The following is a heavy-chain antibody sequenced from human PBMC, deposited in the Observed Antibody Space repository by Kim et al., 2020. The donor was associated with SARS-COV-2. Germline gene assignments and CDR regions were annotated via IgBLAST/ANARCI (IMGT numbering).Heavy chain of an antibody. Sequence: SETLSLTCTVSGGSISSYYWSWIRQPPGKGLEWIGYIYYSGSTNYNPFLKSRVTISVDTSKNQFSLKLSSVTAADTAVYYCARRSVGYYDGSGPQAAFVIWGPGKTVTVSP. CDR2: IYYSGST. D-gene: IGHD3-22*01. J-gene: IGHJ3*02. CDR3: ARRSVGYYDGSGPQAAFVI. CDR1: GGSISSYY. V-gene: IGHV4-59*01.